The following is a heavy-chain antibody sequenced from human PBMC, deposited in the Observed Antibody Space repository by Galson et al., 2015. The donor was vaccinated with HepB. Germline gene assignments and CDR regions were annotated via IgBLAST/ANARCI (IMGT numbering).Heavy chain of an antibody. CDR2: ISSSSSTI. CDR1: GFTFSSYS. V-gene: IGHV3-48*01. CDR3: ARDKEEMATIPYYMDV. J-gene: IGHJ6*03. D-gene: IGHD5-24*01. Sequence: SLRLSCAASGFTFSSYSMNWVRQAPGKGLEWVSYISSSSSTIYYADSVKGRFTISRDNAKNSLYLQMNSLRAEDTAVYYCARDKEEMATIPYYMDVWGKGTTVTVSS.